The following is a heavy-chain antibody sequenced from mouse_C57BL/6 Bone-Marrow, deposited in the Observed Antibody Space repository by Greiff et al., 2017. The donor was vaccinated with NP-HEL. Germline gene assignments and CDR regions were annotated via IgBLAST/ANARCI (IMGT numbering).Heavy chain of an antibody. CDR1: GYAFSSSW. V-gene: IGHV1-82*01. J-gene: IGHJ2*01. CDR2: LYPGDGDT. CDR3: AITTGGDY. D-gene: IGHD1-1*01. Sequence: VQLQQSGPELVKPGASVKISCKASGYAFSSSWMNWVKQRPGKGLEWIGRLYPGDGDTNYNGKFKGKATLTADKSSSTAYMQLSSLTSEDSAVYFCAITTGGDYWGQGTTLTVSS.